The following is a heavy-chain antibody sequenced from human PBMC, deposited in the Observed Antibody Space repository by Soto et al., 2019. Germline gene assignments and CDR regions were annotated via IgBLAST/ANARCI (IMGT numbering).Heavy chain of an antibody. Sequence: EVQLLGSGGGLVQPGGSLRLSCAASGFTFSSYAMSWVRQAPGKGLEWVSAISGSGGSTYYADSVNGRFTISRDNSKNPLYLQMNSLRAEDSAVYYCARSGRLYSSTSHRNYYYYYGMDVWGQGTTVTVSS. CDR2: ISGSGGST. CDR1: GFTFSSYA. V-gene: IGHV3-23*01. D-gene: IGHD6-6*01. CDR3: ARSGRLYSSTSHRNYYYYYGMDV. J-gene: IGHJ6*02.